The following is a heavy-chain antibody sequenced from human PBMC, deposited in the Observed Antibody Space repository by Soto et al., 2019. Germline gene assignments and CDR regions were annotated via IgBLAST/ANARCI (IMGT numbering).Heavy chain of an antibody. CDR3: AKASLGTTKGKYHFDC. Sequence: EVQLLESGGGLVQPGGSLRLSCAASGFAFSTYAMSWVRQAPGKGLEWVSAISGSGGNTYYADSVKGRFTISRDSSKNTVYLQLNSLRAEDTAIYCCAKASLGTTKGKYHFDCWGQGTLVTASS. CDR1: GFAFSTYA. J-gene: IGHJ4*02. CDR2: ISGSGGNT. D-gene: IGHD3-16*01. V-gene: IGHV3-23*01.